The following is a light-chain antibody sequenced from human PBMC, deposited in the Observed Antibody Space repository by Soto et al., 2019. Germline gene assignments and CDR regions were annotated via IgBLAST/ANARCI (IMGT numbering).Light chain of an antibody. CDR1: QSVSNKY. J-gene: IGKJ2*01. V-gene: IGKV3-20*01. CDR2: GSS. Sequence: EVVLTQSPGTLSLSPGERATLSCRASQSVSNKYLAWYQQKPGQAPRLLILGSSDRATGIPDRFSGSGSGTDFTLTISRLEPEDFAVYYCQKYGSSPPYTFGQGTKLEIK. CDR3: QKYGSSPPYT.